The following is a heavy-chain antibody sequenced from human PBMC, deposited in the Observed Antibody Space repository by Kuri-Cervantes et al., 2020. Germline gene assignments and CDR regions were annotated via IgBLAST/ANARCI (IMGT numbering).Heavy chain of an antibody. V-gene: IGHV1-8*02. CDR1: GYTFTSYG. Sequence: ASVKVSCKASGYTFTSYGISWVRQAPGQGLEWMGWMNPNSGNTGYAQKFQGRVTMTRNTSISTAYMGLSSLRSEDTAVYYCARGYYDILTGYLGASPRSRRPKKYYFDYWGQGTLVTVSS. D-gene: IGHD3-9*01. CDR2: MNPNSGNT. CDR3: ARGYYDILTGYLGASPRSRRPKKYYFDY. J-gene: IGHJ4*02.